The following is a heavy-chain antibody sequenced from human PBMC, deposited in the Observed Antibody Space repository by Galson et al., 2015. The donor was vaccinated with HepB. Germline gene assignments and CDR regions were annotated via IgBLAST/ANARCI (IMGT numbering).Heavy chain of an antibody. D-gene: IGHD7-27*01. Sequence: SLRLSCAASGFTFSSYWMHWVRQVPGKGLVWVSRFNSDGSSTTYADSVKGRFTISRDSAKKTMYLQMNSLRAEDTAVYYCASSSLGTAYYYGMDVWGQGTTVTVS. CDR2: FNSDGSST. CDR1: GFTFSSYW. J-gene: IGHJ6*02. CDR3: ASSSLGTAYYYGMDV. V-gene: IGHV3-74*01.